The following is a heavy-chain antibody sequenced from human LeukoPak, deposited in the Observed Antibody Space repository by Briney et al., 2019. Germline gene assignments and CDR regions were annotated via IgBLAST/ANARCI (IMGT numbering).Heavy chain of an antibody. D-gene: IGHD3-3*01. J-gene: IGHJ5*02. V-gene: IGHV1-18*01. CDR1: GYTFTSYG. CDR3: ACDWDQGRDFWSGYFGNKWFDP. CDR2: ISAYNGNT. Sequence: GASVKVSCKASGYTFTSYGISWVRQAPGQGLEWMGWISAYNGNTNYAQKLQGRVTMTTDTSTSTAYMELRSLRSDDTAVYYCACDWDQGRDFWSGYFGNKWFDPWGQGTLVTVSS.